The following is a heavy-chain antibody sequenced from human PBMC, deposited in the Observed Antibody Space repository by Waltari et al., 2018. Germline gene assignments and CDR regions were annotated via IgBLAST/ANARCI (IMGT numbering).Heavy chain of an antibody. D-gene: IGHD6-13*01. V-gene: IGHV3-30*02. J-gene: IGHJ3*02. CDR1: GFTFSSYG. CDR3: ARPRYSSSWRDAFDI. CDR2: IRYDGSNK. Sequence: QVQLVESGGGVVQPGGSLRLSCAASGFTFSSYGMHWVRQAPGKGLEWVAFIRYDGSNKYYADSVKGRFTISRDNSKNTLYLQMNSLRAEDTAVYYCARPRYSSSWRDAFDIWGQGTMVTVSS.